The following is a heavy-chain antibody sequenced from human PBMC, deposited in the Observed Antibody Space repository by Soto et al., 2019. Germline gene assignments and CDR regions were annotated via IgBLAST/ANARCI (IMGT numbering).Heavy chain of an antibody. Sequence: QVKLQESGPGRVKPSQTLSLTCNVSGGAIDSGGYYWCWIRQHPGKGLEWIGYIYYSGSTYYNPSLKSRVSISIDTSKNQFSLELISVTAADTAVYYCARVGTSYARRRLDVWGQGTTVTVSS. J-gene: IGHJ6*02. CDR2: IYYSGST. D-gene: IGHD7-27*01. V-gene: IGHV4-31*03. CDR1: GGAIDSGGYY. CDR3: ARVGTSYARRRLDV.